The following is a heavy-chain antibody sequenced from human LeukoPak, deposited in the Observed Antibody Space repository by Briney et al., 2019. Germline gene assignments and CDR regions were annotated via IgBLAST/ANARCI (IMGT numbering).Heavy chain of an antibody. D-gene: IGHD1-26*01. CDR3: ARSGSYFSFDI. J-gene: IGHJ3*02. V-gene: IGHV4-30-2*06. Sequence: SQTLSLTCAVSGGSISGGGYSWSWIRQSPGKGLEWIGYIYQSGSTYYNPSLKSRVTISVDRSKNQFPLKLSSLTAADTAVYYCARSGSYFSFDIWGQGTMVTVSS. CDR1: GGSISGGGYS. CDR2: IYQSGST.